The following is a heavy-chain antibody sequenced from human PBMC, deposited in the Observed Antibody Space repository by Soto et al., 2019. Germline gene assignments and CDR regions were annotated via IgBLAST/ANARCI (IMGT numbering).Heavy chain of an antibody. J-gene: IGHJ3*02. V-gene: IGHV3-23*01. CDR3: AKVRGDWVRGPRAFDI. Sequence: PGGSLRLSCAASGFTFSSYAMSWVRQAPGKGLEWVSAISGSGGSTYYADSVKGRFTISRDNSKDTLYLQMNSLRAEDTAVYYCAKVRGDWVRGPRAFDIWGQGTKVTVSS. D-gene: IGHD2-21*02. CDR2: ISGSGGST. CDR1: GFTFSSYA.